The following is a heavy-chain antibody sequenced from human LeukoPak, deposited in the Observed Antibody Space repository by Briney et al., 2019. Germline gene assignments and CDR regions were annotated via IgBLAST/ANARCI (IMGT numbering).Heavy chain of an antibody. J-gene: IGHJ4*02. CDR2: IYYSGST. CDR1: GGSISSGGYY. D-gene: IGHD5-12*01. CDR3: AKAYHVDIVATIGGSYFDY. Sequence: EPSQTLSLTCTVSGGSISSGGYYWSWIRQHPGKGLEWIGYIYYSGSTYYNPSLKSRVTISVDTSKNQFSLKLSSVTAADTAVYYCAKAYHVDIVATIGGSYFDYWGQGTLVTVSS. V-gene: IGHV4-31*03.